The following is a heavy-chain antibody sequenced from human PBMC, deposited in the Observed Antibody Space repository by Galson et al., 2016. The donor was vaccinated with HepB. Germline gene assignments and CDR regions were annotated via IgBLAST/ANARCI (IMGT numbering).Heavy chain of an antibody. CDR1: GFTFSTSW. CDR3: VRARTLPASAGMDV. Sequence: CAASGFTFSTSWMHWVRQAQGKGLVWVSRISTDGSSTIYADSVKGRFTVSRDNAKNTLYLQVNSLRAEDTAVYYCVRARTLPASAGMDVWGQGTTVTVSS. J-gene: IGHJ6*02. D-gene: IGHD2-2*01. V-gene: IGHV3-74*01. CDR2: ISTDGSST.